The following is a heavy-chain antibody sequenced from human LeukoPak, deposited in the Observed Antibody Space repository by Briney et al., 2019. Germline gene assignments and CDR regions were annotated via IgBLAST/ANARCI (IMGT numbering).Heavy chain of an antibody. CDR2: ISASGNSP. CDR3: ANPYGDYDFDY. V-gene: IGHV3-23*01. D-gene: IGHD4-17*01. J-gene: IGHJ4*02. Sequence: GGPLRLPWVPSDFTFGGCVMPWVRQAPGKGLEWVSSISASGNSPYYADSVKGRFTISRDNSKNTLYLQMNSLRAEDTAVYYCANPYGDYDFDYWGQGTLVTVSS. CDR1: DFTFGGCV.